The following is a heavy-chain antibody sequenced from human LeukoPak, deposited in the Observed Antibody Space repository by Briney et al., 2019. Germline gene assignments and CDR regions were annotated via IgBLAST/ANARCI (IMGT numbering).Heavy chain of an antibody. D-gene: IGHD1-14*01. CDR3: ASSTTGGFDY. CDR1: GFTFSSYG. J-gene: IGHJ4*02. Sequence: PGRSLRLSCAASGFTFSSYGMHWVRQAPGKGLEWVAVISYDGSNKYYADSVKGRFTISRDNSKNTLYLQMNSLRAEDTAVYYCASSTTGGFDYWGQGTLVTVSS. V-gene: IGHV3-30*03. CDR2: ISYDGSNK.